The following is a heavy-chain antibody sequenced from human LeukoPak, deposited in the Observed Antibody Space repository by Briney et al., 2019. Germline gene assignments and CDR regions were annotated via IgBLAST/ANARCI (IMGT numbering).Heavy chain of an antibody. CDR2: IIPIFGTA. J-gene: IGHJ5*02. CDR1: GGTFSSYA. V-gene: IGHV1-69*13. D-gene: IGHD3-3*01. CDR3: ARGPFITIFGVVEDWFDP. Sequence: ASVKVSCKASGGTFSSYAISWVRQAPGQGLEWMGGIIPIFGTANYAQKFQGRATITADESTSTAYMELSSLRSEDTAVYYCARGPFITIFGVVEDWFDPWGRGTLVTVSS.